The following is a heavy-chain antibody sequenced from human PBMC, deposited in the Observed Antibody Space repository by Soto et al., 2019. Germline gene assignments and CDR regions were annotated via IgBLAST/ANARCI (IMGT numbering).Heavy chain of an antibody. D-gene: IGHD2-21*01. V-gene: IGHV3-49*03. J-gene: IGHJ4*02. CDR3: SRGFYANTSYPRFDF. Sequence: GSLRLSCTGSGFTFGDYAVSWCRQAPGKGLECVGFIRSKAYGETTDYAASVKGRFTISRDDSRTIAYLRMNSLKTEDTATYYCSRGFYANTSYPRFDFWGQGT. CDR2: IRSKAYGETT. CDR1: GFTFGDYA.